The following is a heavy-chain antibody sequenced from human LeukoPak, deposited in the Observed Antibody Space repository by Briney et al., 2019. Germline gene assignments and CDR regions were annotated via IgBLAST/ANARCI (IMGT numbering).Heavy chain of an antibody. Sequence: LRLSCAASGFTFSSYAMSWIRQHPGKGLEWIGNIYYSGSTYYNPSLKSRVTISVDTSKNQFSLKLSSVTAADTAVYYCARAVVPAAIYDFQFDYWGQGTLVTVSS. J-gene: IGHJ4*02. CDR3: ARAVVPAAIYDFQFDY. CDR2: IYYSGST. V-gene: IGHV4-31*02. CDR1: GFTFSSYA. D-gene: IGHD2-2*02.